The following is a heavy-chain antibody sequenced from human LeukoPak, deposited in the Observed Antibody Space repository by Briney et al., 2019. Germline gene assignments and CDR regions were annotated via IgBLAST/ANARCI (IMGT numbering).Heavy chain of an antibody. Sequence: GESLKISCKGSGSTFANYWIGWVRQMPGKGLEWMGIIYPGDSDTRYSPSFQGQVTISADKSISTAYLQWSSLKASDTAMYYCARIGITGEYCSSTTCSSDAFDIWGQGTMVTVSS. D-gene: IGHD2-2*01. V-gene: IGHV5-51*01. J-gene: IGHJ3*02. CDR1: GSTFANYW. CDR2: IYPGDSDT. CDR3: ARIGITGEYCSSTTCSSDAFDI.